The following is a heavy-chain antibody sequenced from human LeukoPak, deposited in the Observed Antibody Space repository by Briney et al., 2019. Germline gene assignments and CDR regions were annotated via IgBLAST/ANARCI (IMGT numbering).Heavy chain of an antibody. Sequence: GGSLRLSCAASGFAFSSLAMGWVRQAPGQGLEWVSVISDSGSLTYYADSVKGRFTISRDNSKNTLYLQMNSLRAEDTAVYYCAKVGSANYYYYYGMDVWGQGTTVTVSS. CDR3: AKVGSANYYYYYGMDV. J-gene: IGHJ6*02. D-gene: IGHD3-10*01. V-gene: IGHV3-23*01. CDR2: ISDSGSLT. CDR1: GFAFSSLA.